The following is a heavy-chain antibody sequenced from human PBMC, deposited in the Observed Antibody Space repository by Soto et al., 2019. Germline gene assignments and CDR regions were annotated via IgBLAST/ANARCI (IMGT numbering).Heavy chain of an antibody. D-gene: IGHD3-22*01. J-gene: IGHJ3*02. CDR2: ISAYNGNT. Sequence: ASVKVSCKASGYTFTSYGISWVRQAPGQGLEWMGWISAYNGNTNYAQKLQGRVTMTTDTSTSTAYMELRSLRSDDTAVYYCASPQKYDSSGYGDFDMWGQGTMVTVSS. V-gene: IGHV1-18*01. CDR1: GYTFTSYG. CDR3: ASPQKYDSSGYGDFDM.